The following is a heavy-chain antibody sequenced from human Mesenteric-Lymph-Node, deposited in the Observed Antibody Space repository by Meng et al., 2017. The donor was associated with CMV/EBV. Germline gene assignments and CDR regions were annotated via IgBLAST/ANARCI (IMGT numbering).Heavy chain of an antibody. D-gene: IGHD3-9*01. CDR3: ASLYYDILTGYKYYFDY. V-gene: IGHV4-4*02. J-gene: IGHJ4*02. Sequence: GSISSSNWWHWVRQPPGKGLEWIGEIYHSGSTNYNPSLKSRVTISVDKSKNQFSLKLSSVTAADTAVYYCASLYYDILTGYKYYFDYWGQGTLVTVSS. CDR2: IYHSGST. CDR1: GSISSSNW.